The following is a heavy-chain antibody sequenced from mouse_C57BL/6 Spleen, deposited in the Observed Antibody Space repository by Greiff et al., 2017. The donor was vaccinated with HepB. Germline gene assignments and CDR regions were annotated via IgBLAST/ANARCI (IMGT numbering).Heavy chain of an antibody. D-gene: IGHD2-2*01. Sequence: EVKLVESGGGLVKPGGSLKLSCAASGFTFSDYGMHWVRQAPEKGLEWVAYISSGSSTIYYADTVKGRFTISRDNTKNTPYLQMSSLKSEDTAMYYCASAYGSMDYWGQGTSVTVSS. CDR1: GFTFSDYG. CDR3: ASAYGSMDY. J-gene: IGHJ4*01. CDR2: ISSGSSTI. V-gene: IGHV5-17*01.